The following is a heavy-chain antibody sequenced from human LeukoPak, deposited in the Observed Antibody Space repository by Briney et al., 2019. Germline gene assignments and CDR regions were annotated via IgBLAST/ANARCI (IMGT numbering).Heavy chain of an antibody. V-gene: IGHV3-53*01. Sequence: AASAFTVSSSFMSWVRQAPGKGLEWVSIIYSNGNTHYADSVRGRFTISRDNSMNTLYLQMNNLRAEDTAVYYCAKDISRINVIVVAPGRGIDSWGQGTLVTVS. J-gene: IGHJ4*02. D-gene: IGHD3-22*01. CDR3: AKDISRINVIVVAPGRGIDS. CDR1: AFTVSSSF. CDR2: IYSNGNT.